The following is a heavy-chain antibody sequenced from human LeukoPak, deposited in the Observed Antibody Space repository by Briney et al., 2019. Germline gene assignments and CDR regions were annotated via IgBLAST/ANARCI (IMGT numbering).Heavy chain of an antibody. CDR1: GYTFIGYY. CDR3: ARARYNTRWQSDFDY. CDR2: INPNSGDT. Sequence: ASVKVSCKASGYTFIGYYMHWVRQAPGQGLEWMGWINPNSGDTNYAQKFQGRVTMTRDTSISTSYMELSSLRSDDTATYYCARARYNTRWQSDFDYWGQGTLVTVSS. V-gene: IGHV1-2*02. D-gene: IGHD6-13*01. J-gene: IGHJ4*02.